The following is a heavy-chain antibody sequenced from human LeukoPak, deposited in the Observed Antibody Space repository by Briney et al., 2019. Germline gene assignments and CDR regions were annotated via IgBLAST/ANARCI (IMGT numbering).Heavy chain of an antibody. V-gene: IGHV4-30-4*08. J-gene: IGHJ3*02. Sequence: PSENLSLTCTVSGGSISSGDYYWSWIRQPPGKGLEWIGYIYYSGSTYYNPSLKSRVTISVDTSKNQFSLKLSSVTAADTAVYYCARAPPYYDFWSGYQNLNAFDIWGQGTMVTVSS. CDR3: ARAPPYYDFWSGYQNLNAFDI. CDR1: GGSISSGDYY. D-gene: IGHD3-3*01. CDR2: IYYSGST.